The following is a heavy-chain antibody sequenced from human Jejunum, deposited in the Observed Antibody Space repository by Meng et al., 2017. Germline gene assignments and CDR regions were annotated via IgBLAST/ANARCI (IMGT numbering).Heavy chain of an antibody. CDR3: ARDSMGSLDY. V-gene: IGHV4-61*08. D-gene: IGHD1-26*01. CDR2: ANT. Sequence: QVQLQESGPGLVRASETLSLICSVSGGPVGRAGYQGGWIRQPPGRGLEWIGYANTNYNPSLKRRVTISLDTSRNLFSLSLTSVTAADTAVYYCARDSMGSLDYWGQGILVTVSS. CDR1: GGPVGRAGYQ. J-gene: IGHJ4*02.